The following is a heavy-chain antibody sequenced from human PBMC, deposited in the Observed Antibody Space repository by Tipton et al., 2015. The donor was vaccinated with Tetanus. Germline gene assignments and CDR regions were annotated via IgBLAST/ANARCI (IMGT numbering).Heavy chain of an antibody. V-gene: IGHV5-51*01. CDR3: ARAHCTDGVCNFGF. Sequence: QLVQSGGEVKKPGESLKISCKGSGYIFNNYWIGWVRQKPGRGLEWMGIIYPGDSDTRYSPFFQGQVTISVDKSINTAYLQWSSLKASDASMFYCARAHCTDGVCNFGFWGQGALVTVAS. J-gene: IGHJ4*02. CDR1: GYIFNNYW. D-gene: IGHD2-8*01. CDR2: IYPGDSDT.